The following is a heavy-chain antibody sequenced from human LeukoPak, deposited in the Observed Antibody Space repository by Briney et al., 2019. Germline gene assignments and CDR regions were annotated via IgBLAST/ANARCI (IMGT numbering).Heavy chain of an antibody. CDR3: ARGLMFDP. V-gene: IGHV4-34*01. Sequence: PSETLSLTCAVYGGSFGGYYWSWIRQPPGKGLEWIGEINHSGSTNYSPSLKSRVTISVDSSKNQFSLRLSSVTAADTAVYYCARGLMFDPWGQGTLVTVSS. J-gene: IGHJ5*02. CDR1: GGSFGGYY. CDR2: INHSGST.